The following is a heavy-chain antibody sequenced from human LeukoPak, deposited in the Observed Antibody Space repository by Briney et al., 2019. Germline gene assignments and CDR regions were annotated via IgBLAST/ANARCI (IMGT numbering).Heavy chain of an antibody. V-gene: IGHV3-30-3*01. CDR2: ISYDGSNK. Sequence: GRSLRLSCAASGFTFSSYAMHWVRQAPGKGLEWVAVISYDGSNKYYADSVKGRFTISRDNSKNTLYLRMNSLRAEDTAVYYCARDAVSGSYSTHWFDPWGQGTLVTVSS. CDR3: ARDAVSGSYSTHWFDP. CDR1: GFTFSSYA. D-gene: IGHD1-26*01. J-gene: IGHJ5*02.